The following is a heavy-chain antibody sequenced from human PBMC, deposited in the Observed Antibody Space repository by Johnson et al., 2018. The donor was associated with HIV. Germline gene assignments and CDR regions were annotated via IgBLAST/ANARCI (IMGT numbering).Heavy chain of an antibody. V-gene: IGHV3-11*04. CDR2: ISSGGSSL. CDR1: GFSFSDSH. CDR3: ARTSSGSRNAFDI. D-gene: IGHD3-10*01. Sequence: QVQLMESGGGLVKPGGSLRLSCAASGFSFSDSHMSWIRQAPGKGLEWVSYISSGGSSLYYADSARGRFTISRDNAKNSLYLQLNSLSGEDPAVYYCARTSSGSRNAFDIWGQGTMVTVSS. J-gene: IGHJ3*02.